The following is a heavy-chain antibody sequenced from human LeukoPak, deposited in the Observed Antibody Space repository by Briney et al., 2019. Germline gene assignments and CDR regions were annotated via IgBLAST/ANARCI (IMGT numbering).Heavy chain of an antibody. CDR2: IYHTGNT. V-gene: IGHV4-4*02. J-gene: IGHJ4*02. CDR1: GGSIRSSNW. D-gene: IGHD3-22*01. Sequence: SETLSLTCAVSGGSIRSSNWWSWVRQPPGKGLEWIGEIYHTGNTNYNPSLKSRVTISVDKSKNQFSLKLSSVTDADTAVYYCATETYYDSSGPHFDYWGQGTLVTVSS. CDR3: ATETYYDSSGPHFDY.